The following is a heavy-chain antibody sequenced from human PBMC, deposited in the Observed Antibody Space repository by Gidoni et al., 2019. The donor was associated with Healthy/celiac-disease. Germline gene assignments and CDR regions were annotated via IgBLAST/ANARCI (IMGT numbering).Heavy chain of an antibody. CDR3: ARETHGDYEEDYYGMDV. D-gene: IGHD4-17*01. Sequence: EVQLVESGGGLVQPGGSLRLSCAASGFTFISYSMNWVRQAPGKGVECVSYISSSSSTIDYADSVKGRFTISRDNAKNSLYLQMNSLRDEDTAVYYGARETHGDYEEDYYGMDVWGQGTTVTVSS. CDR2: ISSSSSTI. V-gene: IGHV3-48*02. CDR1: GFTFISYS. J-gene: IGHJ6*02.